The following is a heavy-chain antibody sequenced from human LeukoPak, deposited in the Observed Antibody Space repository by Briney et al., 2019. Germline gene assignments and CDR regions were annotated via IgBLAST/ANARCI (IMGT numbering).Heavy chain of an antibody. Sequence: PGGSLRLSCAASGFSFSSYGMHWVRQAPGKGLEWVARIWNDGSNKDYADSVKGRFTISRDNSKNPLYLQMNSLRDEDTAVYYCARDPEARLKITPTPPGRWFDLWRQGPLVPVSS. CDR1: GFSFSSYG. CDR3: ARDPEARLKITPTPPGRWFDL. V-gene: IGHV3-33*01. CDR2: IWNDGSNK. J-gene: IGHJ5*02. D-gene: IGHD4-23*01.